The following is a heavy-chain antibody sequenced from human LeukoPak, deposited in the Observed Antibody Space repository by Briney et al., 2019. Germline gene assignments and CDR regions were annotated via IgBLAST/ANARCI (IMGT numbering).Heavy chain of an antibody. CDR2: ISGSGNRI. CDR3: AKNLYCGGGSCYPSALGMDV. V-gene: IGHV3-23*01. J-gene: IGHJ6*02. CDR1: GFTFSSYA. D-gene: IGHD2-15*01. Sequence: GGSLRLSCAASGFTFSSYAMSWVRQAPGKGLEWVSSISGSGNRIYYADSVKGRFTISRDNSKNTLFLQMNSLRAEDTAVYYCAKNLYCGGGSCYPSALGMDVWGQGTTVTVSS.